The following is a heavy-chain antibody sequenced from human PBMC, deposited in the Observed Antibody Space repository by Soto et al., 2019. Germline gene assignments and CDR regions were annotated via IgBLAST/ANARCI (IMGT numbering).Heavy chain of an antibody. J-gene: IGHJ4*02. Sequence: GGSLRLSCAASGFTFDDYAMHWVRQAPGKGLEWVSGISWNSGSIGYADSVKGRFTISRDNAKNSLYLQMNSLRAEDTALYYCAKGYSSIWLLDYWCQGTLVTVSS. CDR3: AKGYSSIWLLDY. CDR1: GFTFDDYA. CDR2: ISWNSGSI. D-gene: IGHD6-13*01. V-gene: IGHV3-9*01.